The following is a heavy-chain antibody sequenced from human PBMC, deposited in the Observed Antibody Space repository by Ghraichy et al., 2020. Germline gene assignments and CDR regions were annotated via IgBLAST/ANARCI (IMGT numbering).Heavy chain of an antibody. Sequence: SQTLSLTCTVSGGSISSYYWSWIRQPPGKGLEWIGYIYYSGSTNYNPSLKSRVTISVDTSKNQFSLKLSSVTAADTAVYYCARGAYCGGDCRLLDYWGQGTLVTVSS. D-gene: IGHD2-21*01. J-gene: IGHJ4*02. CDR1: GGSISSYY. V-gene: IGHV4-59*01. CDR2: IYYSGST. CDR3: ARGAYCGGDCRLLDY.